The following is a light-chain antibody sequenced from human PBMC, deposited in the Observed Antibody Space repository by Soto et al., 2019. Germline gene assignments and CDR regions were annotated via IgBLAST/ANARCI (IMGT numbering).Light chain of an antibody. CDR2: SIS. V-gene: IGKV1-39*01. J-gene: IGKJ2*01. Sequence: DIQMTQSPSSLSASVGDTVTITCRASQSVNSYLNWYQQKPGKAPKLLIYSISNLQSGVPSRFSGSGSGPDFTLTITSLQPEDFATYYCQQSYSFPHTFGQG. CDR3: QQSYSFPHT. CDR1: QSVNSY.